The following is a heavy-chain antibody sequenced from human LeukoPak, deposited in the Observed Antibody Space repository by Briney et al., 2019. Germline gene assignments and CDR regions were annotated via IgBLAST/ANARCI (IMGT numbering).Heavy chain of an antibody. CDR2: ISSSSSYI. CDR1: GFTFSSYS. J-gene: IGHJ3*02. V-gene: IGHV3-21*01. D-gene: IGHD1-26*01. Sequence: GGSLRLSXAASGFTFSSYSMNWVRQAPGKGLEWVSSISSSSSYIYYADSVKGRFTISRDNAKNSPYLQMNSLRAEDTAVYYCASEEQSAFDIWGQGTMVTVSS. CDR3: ASEEQSAFDI.